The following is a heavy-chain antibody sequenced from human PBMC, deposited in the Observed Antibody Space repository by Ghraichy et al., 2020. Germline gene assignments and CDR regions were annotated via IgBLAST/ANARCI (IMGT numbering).Heavy chain of an antibody. V-gene: IGHV3-7*03. CDR2: IKQDGSEK. D-gene: IGHD3-3*01. CDR1: GFTFSSYW. CDR3: ARDQEGAPPKYDVWSGNYFAFDI. Sequence: GGSLRLSCAASGFTFSSYWMSWVRQAPGKGLEWVANIKQDGSEKYYVDSVKGRFTISRDNAKNSLYLQMNSLRAEDTAVYYCARDQEGAPPKYDVWSGNYFAFDIWGQGTMVTVSS. J-gene: IGHJ3*02.